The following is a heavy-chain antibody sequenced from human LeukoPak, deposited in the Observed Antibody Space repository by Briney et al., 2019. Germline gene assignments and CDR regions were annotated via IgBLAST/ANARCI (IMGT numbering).Heavy chain of an antibody. CDR2: IWYDGSNK. Sequence: GRSLRLSCAASGFTFSSYGMHWVRQAPGKGLEWVAVIWYDGSNKYYADSVKGRFTISRDNSKNTLYLQVNSLRAEDTAVYYCARDKDSWYFDYWGQGTLVTVSS. CDR3: ARDKDSWYFDY. V-gene: IGHV3-33*01. D-gene: IGHD6-13*01. CDR1: GFTFSSYG. J-gene: IGHJ4*02.